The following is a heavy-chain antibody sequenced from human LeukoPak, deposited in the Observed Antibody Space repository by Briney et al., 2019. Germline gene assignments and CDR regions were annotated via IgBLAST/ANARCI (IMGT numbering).Heavy chain of an antibody. CDR2: INWDGGST. CDR3: ARDSFSGSSLDY. CDR1: GFTFDEYG. D-gene: IGHD1-26*01. V-gene: IGHV3-20*01. Sequence: GGSLRLSCAASGFTFDEYGMSWVRQAPGKGLEWVSSINWDGGSTAYADSVQGRFTISRDNAKNSLHLQMKSLRAEDTALYDCARDSFSGSSLDYWGQGTLVTVSS. J-gene: IGHJ4*02.